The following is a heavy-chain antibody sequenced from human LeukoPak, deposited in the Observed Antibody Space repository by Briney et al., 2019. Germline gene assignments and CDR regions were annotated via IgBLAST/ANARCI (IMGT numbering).Heavy chain of an antibody. V-gene: IGHV1-69*04. CDR3: ARAGGSSWYVSLYY. D-gene: IGHD6-13*01. J-gene: IGHJ4*02. CDR2: IIPIIGTL. CDR1: GGTFSSNV. Sequence: GASVKVSCKASGGTFSSNVISWVRQAPGQGLEWMGRIIPIIGTLDYAQKFQGRVTITADKSTNTAYMELTSLKSDDTAVYYCARAGGSSWYVSLYYWGQGTLVTVSS.